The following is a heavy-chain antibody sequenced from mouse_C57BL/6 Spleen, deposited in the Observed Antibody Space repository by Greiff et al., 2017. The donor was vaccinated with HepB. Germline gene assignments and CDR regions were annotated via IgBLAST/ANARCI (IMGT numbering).Heavy chain of an antibody. CDR1: GFTFSSYG. J-gene: IGHJ2*01. CDR3: ARGPITGFDY. V-gene: IGHV5-6*01. D-gene: IGHD1-1*01. Sequence: EVKLMESGGDLVKPGGSLKLSCAASGFTFSSYGMSWVRQTPDKRLEWVATISSGGSYTYYPDSVKGRFTISRDNAKNTLYLQMSSLKSEDTAMYYCARGPITGFDYWGQGTTLTVSS. CDR2: ISSGGSYT.